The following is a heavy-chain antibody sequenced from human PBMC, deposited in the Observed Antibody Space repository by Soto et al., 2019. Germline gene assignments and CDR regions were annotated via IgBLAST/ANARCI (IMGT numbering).Heavy chain of an antibody. D-gene: IGHD6-19*01. J-gene: IGHJ4*02. Sequence: EVQVLESGGGLIQPGGSLRLSCATSRFTFSSYAMSWVRQTPGKGLEWVSGISGSGSSTDYADSVKGRFTISRDNSKNTLYLQMNSLRAEDTAASYCAKEGRGGWCSMDFDYWGQGTLVTVSS. CDR1: RFTFSSYA. CDR3: AKEGRGGWCSMDFDY. CDR2: ISGSGSST. V-gene: IGHV3-23*01.